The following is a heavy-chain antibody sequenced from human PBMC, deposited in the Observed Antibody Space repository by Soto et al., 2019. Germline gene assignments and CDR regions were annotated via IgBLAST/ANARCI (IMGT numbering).Heavy chain of an antibody. CDR3: AKDAPWLVRNFDY. D-gene: IGHD6-19*01. CDR2: ISNSGGLT. V-gene: IGHV3-23*01. Sequence: EVQLLESGGALVQPGGSLRLSCAASGFTFSSFAMYWVRQAPGKGLQWLSLISNSGGLTYYADSVKGRFTISRDNSKNTLYLQMTSLRADDTSVYFCAKDAPWLVRNFDYWGQGTQVTVSS. J-gene: IGHJ4*02. CDR1: GFTFSSFA.